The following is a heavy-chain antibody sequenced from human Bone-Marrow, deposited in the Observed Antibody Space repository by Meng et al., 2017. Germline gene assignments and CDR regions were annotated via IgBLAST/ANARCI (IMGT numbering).Heavy chain of an antibody. J-gene: IGHJ6*02. CDR3: ARDFLSSGWYSPLYYYYGMDV. D-gene: IGHD6-19*01. CDR2: INAGNGNT. CDR1: GYTFTSYA. V-gene: IGHV1-3*01. Sequence: ASVKVSCKASGYTFTSYAMHWVRQAPGQRLEWMGWINAGNGNTKYSQKFQGRVTITRDTSASTAYMELSSLRSEDTAVYYCARDFLSSGWYSPLYYYYGMDVWGQGTTVTVSS.